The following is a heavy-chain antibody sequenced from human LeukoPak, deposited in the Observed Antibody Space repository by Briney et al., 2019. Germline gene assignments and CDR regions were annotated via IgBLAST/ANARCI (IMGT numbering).Heavy chain of an antibody. CDR1: GVSISSSNYY. CDR3: ARYIVGSMSDY. CDR2: IVYSGST. D-gene: IGHD1-26*01. V-gene: IGHV4-39*01. J-gene: IGHJ4*02. Sequence: SETLSLTCTVSGVSISSSNYYWGWIRQPPGKGLDWIGSIVYSGSTNYNPSLESRATISVDRSKNQFSLKLSSVTATDTAVYYCARYIVGSMSDYWGQGTLVTVSS.